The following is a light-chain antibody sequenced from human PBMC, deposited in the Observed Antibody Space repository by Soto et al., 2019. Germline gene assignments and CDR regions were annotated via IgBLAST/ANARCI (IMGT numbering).Light chain of an antibody. V-gene: IGKV3-11*01. CDR3: QGRRSWNMWAT. Sequence: EIVLTQSPVTLSSSPGERATLSCRASQSINTYLTWYQQKPGQPPRLLIYDASNWSTAIPVMFSGSGSGTGFNLTISSIDLEHYAVDNCQGRRSWNMWATFGEGTKVEIK. CDR1: QSINTY. J-gene: IGKJ4*01. CDR2: DAS.